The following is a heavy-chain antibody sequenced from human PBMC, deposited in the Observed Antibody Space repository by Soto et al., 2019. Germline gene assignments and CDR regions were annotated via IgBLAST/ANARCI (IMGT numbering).Heavy chain of an antibody. CDR2: IKSKTDGGTT. D-gene: IGHD5-12*01. J-gene: IGHJ4*02. V-gene: IGHV3-15*01. Sequence: EVQLVESGGGLVKPGGSLRLSCAASGFTFSNAWMSWVRQAPGKGLEWVGRIKSKTDGGTTDYAAPVKGRFTISRDDSKNTLYLQMNSLKTEDTAVYYCTTGPDDDIVATKWGQGTLVTVSS. CDR1: GFTFSNAW. CDR3: TTGPDDDIVATK.